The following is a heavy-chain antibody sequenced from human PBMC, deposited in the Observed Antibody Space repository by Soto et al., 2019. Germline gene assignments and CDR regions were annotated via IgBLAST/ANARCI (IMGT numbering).Heavy chain of an antibody. D-gene: IGHD3-22*01. CDR2: ISAYNGNT. V-gene: IGHV1-18*01. CDR1: GYTFTSYG. J-gene: IGHJ4*02. Sequence: GASVKVSFKASGYTFTSYGISWVRQAPGQGLEWMGWISAYNGNTNYAQKLQGRVTMTTDTSTSTAYMELRSLRAEDTAVYYCVRDYDSSGYNSDYWGQGTPVTVSS. CDR3: VRDYDSSGYNSDY.